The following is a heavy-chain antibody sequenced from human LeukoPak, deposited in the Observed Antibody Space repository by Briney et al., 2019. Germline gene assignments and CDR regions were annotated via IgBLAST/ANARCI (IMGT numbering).Heavy chain of an antibody. CDR1: GFTFINYW. V-gene: IGHV3-7*01. CDR3: ARAGNGVVGSSGWYYYYGMDV. Sequence: PGGSLRPSCAGSGFTFINYWMSWVRQAPGRGLEWVANIKQDGSEYYYVDSVKGRFTISRDNAKNSLYLQMNSLRAEDTAVYYCARAGNGVVGSSGWYYYYGMDVWGQGTTVTVSS. D-gene: IGHD6-19*01. J-gene: IGHJ6*02. CDR2: IKQDGSEY.